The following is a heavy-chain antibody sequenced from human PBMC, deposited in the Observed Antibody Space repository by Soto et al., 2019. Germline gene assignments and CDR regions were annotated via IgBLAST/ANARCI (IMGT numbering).Heavy chain of an antibody. D-gene: IGHD2-8*01. Sequence: PVGSLRLSCAASGFTFSSYGMHWVRQAPGKGLEWVAVISYDGSNKYYADSVKGRFTISRDNSKNTLYLQMNSLRAEDTAVYYCAKDILSLYYYYGMDVWGQGTTVTVSS. CDR2: ISYDGSNK. J-gene: IGHJ6*02. CDR1: GFTFSSYG. CDR3: AKDILSLYYYYGMDV. V-gene: IGHV3-30*18.